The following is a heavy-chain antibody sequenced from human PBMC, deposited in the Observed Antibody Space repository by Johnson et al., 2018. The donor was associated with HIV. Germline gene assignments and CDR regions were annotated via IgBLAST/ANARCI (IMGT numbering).Heavy chain of an antibody. CDR1: GLTFSTYA. J-gene: IGHJ3*02. CDR3: ARVRWVSKWLSYDAFDI. D-gene: IGHD3-22*01. Sequence: QVQLVESGGGVVQPGGSLRLSCAASGLTFSTYAMDWVRQAPGKGLEWVAVISHDGSNKYYADSVKGRFPISRDNSKNTLYLQMNSLRAEDTAVYYCARVRWVSKWLSYDAFDIWGQGTMVTVSS. V-gene: IGHV3-30-3*01. CDR2: ISHDGSNK.